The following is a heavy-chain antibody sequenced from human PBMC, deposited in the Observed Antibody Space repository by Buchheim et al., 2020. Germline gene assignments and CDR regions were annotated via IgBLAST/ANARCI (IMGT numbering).Heavy chain of an antibody. CDR2: IYYSGGN. J-gene: IGHJ4*02. CDR1: GGSISSCDYY. CDR3: ARALAYYPDY. V-gene: IGHV4-30-4*01. D-gene: IGHD3-22*01. Sequence: QVQLQESGPGLVKPSQTLSLTCTVSGGSISSCDYYWSWLRQPPGQGLEWIGYIYYSGGNYYNPSLKSVVTISVDTSNNQFSLKLSSVTAADTAVYYCARALAYYPDYWGQGTL.